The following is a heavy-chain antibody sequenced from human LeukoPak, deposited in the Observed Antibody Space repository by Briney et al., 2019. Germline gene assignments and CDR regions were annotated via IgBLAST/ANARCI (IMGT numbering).Heavy chain of an antibody. CDR3: ARDCSGGSCYGAFDI. CDR2: IYDSGST. J-gene: IGHJ3*02. Sequence: SETLPLTCTVSGASIRSGDYYWSWIRQPPGKGLEWIGYIYDSGSTYYNPSLKSRITISVDTSENRFSLKLSSVTATDTAVYYCARDCSGGSCYGAFDIWGQGTMVTVSS. D-gene: IGHD2-15*01. V-gene: IGHV4-30-4*01. CDR1: GASIRSGDYY.